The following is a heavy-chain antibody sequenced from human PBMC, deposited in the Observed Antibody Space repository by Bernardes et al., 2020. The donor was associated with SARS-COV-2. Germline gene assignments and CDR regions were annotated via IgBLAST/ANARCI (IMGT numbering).Heavy chain of an antibody. CDR1: GGSFSGYY. J-gene: IGHJ4*02. V-gene: IGHV4-34*01. Sequence: SEPLYLTCAVYGGSFSGYYWSWIRQPPGKGLEWIGEINHSGSTNYNPSLKSRVTISVDTSKNQFSLKLSSVTAADTAVYYCASFEYSSALGFDYWGQGTLVTVSS. CDR2: INHSGST. D-gene: IGHD6-6*01. CDR3: ASFEYSSALGFDY.